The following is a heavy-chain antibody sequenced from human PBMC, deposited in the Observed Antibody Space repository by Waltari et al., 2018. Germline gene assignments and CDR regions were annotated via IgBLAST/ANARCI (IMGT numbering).Heavy chain of an antibody. D-gene: IGHD2-8*02. Sequence: QVQLVESGGGVVQPGGSLRLSCAASGFTFSSYGMHWVRQAPGKGLEWVAFIRYDGSNKYYADSVKGRFTISRDNSKNTLYLQMNSLRAEDTAVYYCAKLVVYATDAFDIWGQGTMVTVSS. V-gene: IGHV3-30*02. J-gene: IGHJ3*02. CDR1: GFTFSSYG. CDR3: AKLVVYATDAFDI. CDR2: IRYDGSNK.